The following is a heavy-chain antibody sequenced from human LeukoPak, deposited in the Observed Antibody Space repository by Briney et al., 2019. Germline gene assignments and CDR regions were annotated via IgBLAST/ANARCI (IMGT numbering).Heavy chain of an antibody. CDR1: GFSLSRFG. V-gene: IGHV3-30*02. J-gene: IGHJ3*02. CDR3: AAQYQLPSNAFDI. CDR2: IRYDGSNK. Sequence: GGSLRLSCVASGFSLSRFGMHWVRQAPGKGLEWVAFIRYDGSNKYYADSVKGRFTISRDNSKNTLYLQMNSLRAEDTAVYYCAAQYQLPSNAFDIWGQGTMVTVSS. D-gene: IGHD2-2*01.